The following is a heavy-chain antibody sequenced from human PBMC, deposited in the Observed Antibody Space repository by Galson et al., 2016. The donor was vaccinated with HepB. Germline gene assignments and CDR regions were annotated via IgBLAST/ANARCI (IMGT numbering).Heavy chain of an antibody. V-gene: IGHV3-74*01. Sequence: SLRLSCAASGFTFSSHWMHWVRQAPGKGLVWVSRINQDGSITDYADSVKGRFTISRDNAKNTLFLHMSSLRAEDTALYYCVREAGAPGAFDIWGQGTLVTVSS. CDR2: INQDGSIT. CDR1: GFTFSSHW. D-gene: IGHD1-26*01. J-gene: IGHJ3*02. CDR3: VREAGAPGAFDI.